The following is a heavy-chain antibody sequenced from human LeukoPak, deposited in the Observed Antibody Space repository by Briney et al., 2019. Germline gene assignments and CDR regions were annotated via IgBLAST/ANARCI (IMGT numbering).Heavy chain of an antibody. CDR3: AKGKWAQKSLYH. Sequence: GRSLRLSCAASGFTFNDYAMHWVRQAPGKGLEWVSGISWNGANIGYADSVKGRFTISRDNAKNSPSLQMNSLRGEDTALYYCAKGKWAQKSLYHLGPGNLVTVPS. CDR2: ISWNGANI. V-gene: IGHV3-9*01. J-gene: IGHJ4*01. CDR1: GFTFNDYA. D-gene: IGHD1-26*01.